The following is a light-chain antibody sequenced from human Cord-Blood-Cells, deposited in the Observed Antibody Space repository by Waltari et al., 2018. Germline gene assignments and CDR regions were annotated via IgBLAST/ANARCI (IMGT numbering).Light chain of an antibody. CDR1: SSAFVGYNY. CDR2: DVS. Sequence: QSALPQPASVSGSPGQSIPISCTGTSSAFVGYNYVSWYQQHPGKAPKLMIYDVSNRPSGVSNRFSGSKSGYTASLTISGLQAEDEADYYCSSYTSSSTRVFGGGTKLTVL. CDR3: SSYTSSSTRV. J-gene: IGLJ3*02. V-gene: IGLV2-14*01.